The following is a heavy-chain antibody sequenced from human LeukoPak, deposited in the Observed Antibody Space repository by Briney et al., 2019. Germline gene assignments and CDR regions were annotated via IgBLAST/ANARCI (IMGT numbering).Heavy chain of an antibody. CDR1: GYTFTSYG. D-gene: IGHD3-22*01. J-gene: IGHJ4*02. V-gene: IGHV1-18*01. CDR3: ARGVDDSSGYYYHY. Sequence: ASVKVSCKACGYTFTSYGISWVRQAPGRGLEWMGWISAYNGNTNYAQKLQGRVTMTTDTSTSTAYMELRSLRSDDTAVYYCARGVDDSSGYYYHYWGQGTLVTVSS. CDR2: ISAYNGNT.